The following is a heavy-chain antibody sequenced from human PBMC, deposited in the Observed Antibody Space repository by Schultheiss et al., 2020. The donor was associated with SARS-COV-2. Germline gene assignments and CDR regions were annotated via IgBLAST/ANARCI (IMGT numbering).Heavy chain of an antibody. J-gene: IGHJ6*02. V-gene: IGHV3-11*04. CDR1: GFTFSDYY. CDR2: ISGSGGST. CDR3: ARSYYDILTGYYHYGMDV. D-gene: IGHD3-9*01. Sequence: GGSLRLSCAASGFTFSDYYMSWIRQAPGKGLEWVSAISGSGGSTYYADSVKGRFTISRDNAKNSLYLQMSSLRAEDTAVYYCARSYYDILTGYYHYGMDVWGQGTTVTVSS.